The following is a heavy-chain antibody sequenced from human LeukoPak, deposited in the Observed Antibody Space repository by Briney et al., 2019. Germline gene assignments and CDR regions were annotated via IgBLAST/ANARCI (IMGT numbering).Heavy chain of an antibody. J-gene: IGHJ6*03. CDR3: ARVYGSGSYYNGYYYYYMDV. Sequence: SETLSLTCTVSGGSISSSSYYWGWIRQPPGKGLEWIGGIYYSGSTYYNPSLKSRVTISVDTSKNQFSLKLSSVTAADTAVYYCARVYGSGSYYNGYYYYYMDVWGKGTTATISS. CDR2: IYYSGST. CDR1: GGSISSSSYY. V-gene: IGHV4-39*01. D-gene: IGHD3-10*01.